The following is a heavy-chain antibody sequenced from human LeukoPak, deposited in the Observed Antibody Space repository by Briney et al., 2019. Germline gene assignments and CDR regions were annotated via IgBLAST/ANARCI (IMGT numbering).Heavy chain of an antibody. V-gene: IGHV1-2*02. CDR2: TNPNSGGT. CDR3: ATDLYYYDSSGYYSDY. CDR1: GYTFTGYY. D-gene: IGHD3-22*01. Sequence: ASVKVSCKASGYTFTGYYMHWVRQAPGQGLEWMGWTNPNSGGTNYAQKFQGRVTMTRDTSISTAYMELSRLRSDDTAVYYCATDLYYYDSSGYYSDYWGQGTLVTVSS. J-gene: IGHJ4*02.